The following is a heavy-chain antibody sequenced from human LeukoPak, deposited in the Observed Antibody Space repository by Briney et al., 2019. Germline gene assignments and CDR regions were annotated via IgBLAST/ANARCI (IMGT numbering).Heavy chain of an antibody. J-gene: IGHJ2*01. V-gene: IGHV4-34*01. CDR1: GGSFSRYY. CDR2: INHSGST. D-gene: IGHD2-15*01. CDR3: ARVRGGYFDL. Sequence: SETLSLTCAVYGGSFSRYYWSWIRQPPGKGLEWIGEINHSGSTNYNPSLKSRVTMSVDTSKNQFSLKLNSVTAADTAVYYCARVRGGYFDLWGRGTLVTVSS.